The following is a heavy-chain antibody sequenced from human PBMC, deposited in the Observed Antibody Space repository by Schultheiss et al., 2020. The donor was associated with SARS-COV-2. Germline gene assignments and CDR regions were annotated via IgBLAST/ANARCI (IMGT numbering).Heavy chain of an antibody. Sequence: SQTLSLTCTVSGGSISSYYWSWIRQPPGKGLEWIGYIYYSGSTYYNPSLKSRVTISVDTSKNQFSLKLSSVTAADTAVYYCARDRYNWNDVGYFDYWGQGTLVTVSS. CDR1: GGSISSYY. V-gene: IGHV4-59*06. CDR3: ARDRYNWNDVGYFDY. CDR2: IYYSGST. D-gene: IGHD1-20*01. J-gene: IGHJ4*02.